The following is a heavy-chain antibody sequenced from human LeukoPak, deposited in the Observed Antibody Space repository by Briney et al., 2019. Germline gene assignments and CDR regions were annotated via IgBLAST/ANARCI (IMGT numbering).Heavy chain of an antibody. V-gene: IGHV3-33*06. CDR3: AKDPGGINSY. J-gene: IGHJ4*02. D-gene: IGHD1-26*01. Sequence: PGGPLRLSCAASGFTFRNYVMHWVRQAAGKGLEWVGVIRYDGSNKYYTDSVQGRFTISRDNSKNTVDLQMNSLRAEDTAVYYCAKDPGGINSYWGQGTLVIVSS. CDR1: GFTFRNYV. CDR2: IRYDGSNK.